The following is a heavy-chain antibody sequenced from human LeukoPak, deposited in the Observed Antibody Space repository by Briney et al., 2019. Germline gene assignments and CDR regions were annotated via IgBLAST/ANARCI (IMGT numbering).Heavy chain of an antibody. CDR1: GFSSSSNW. V-gene: IGHV3-7*01. D-gene: IGHD1-1*01. CDR3: ARLGLEVGGPNWFDP. Sequence: GGSLRLSCAAPGFSSSSNWMGWVRQAPGKGLEWVAHIKRDGSQKYYLDSVKGRFTISRDNAKNSLYLQMNSLRVEDTAVYYCARLGLEVGGPNWFDPWGQGTLVTVSS. CDR2: IKRDGSQK. J-gene: IGHJ5*02.